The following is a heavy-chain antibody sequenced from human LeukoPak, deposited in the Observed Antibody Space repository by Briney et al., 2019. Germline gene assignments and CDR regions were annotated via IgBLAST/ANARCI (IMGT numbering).Heavy chain of an antibody. D-gene: IGHD3-22*01. J-gene: IGHJ5*02. CDR2: ISAYNGNT. Sequence: ASVKASCKASGYTFTSYGISWVRQAPGQGLEWMGWISAYNGNTNYAQKLQGRVTMTTDTSTSTAYMELRSLRSDDTAVYYCARSRADYYDSSGYYFPWFDPWGQGTLVTVSS. CDR3: ARSRADYYDSSGYYFPWFDP. V-gene: IGHV1-18*01. CDR1: GYTFTSYG.